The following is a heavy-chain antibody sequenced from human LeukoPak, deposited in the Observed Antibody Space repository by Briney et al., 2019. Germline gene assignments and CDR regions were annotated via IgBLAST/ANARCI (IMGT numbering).Heavy chain of an antibody. D-gene: IGHD6-19*01. J-gene: IGHJ4*02. Sequence: SETLSLTCTVSGGSISSYYWSWIRQPPGKGLEWIGYIYYSGSTNYNPSLRSRVTISVDTSKNQFSLKLSSVTAADTAVYYCAGGYGSGWNEAYFDYWGQGTLVTVSS. CDR2: IYYSGST. CDR1: GGSISSYY. V-gene: IGHV4-59*01. CDR3: AGGYGSGWNEAYFDY.